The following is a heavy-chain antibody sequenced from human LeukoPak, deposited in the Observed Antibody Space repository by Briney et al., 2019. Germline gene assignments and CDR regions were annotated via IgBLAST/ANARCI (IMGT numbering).Heavy chain of an antibody. D-gene: IGHD6-19*01. CDR3: AKDRFSQQWLVANWFDP. Sequence: GGSLRLSCAASGFTFSSYSMNWVRQAPGKGLEWVAFIRYDGSNKYYADSVKGRFTISRDNSKNTLYLQMNSLRAEDTAVYYCAKDRFSQQWLVANWFDPWGQGTLVTVSS. CDR2: IRYDGSNK. J-gene: IGHJ5*02. CDR1: GFTFSSYS. V-gene: IGHV3-30*02.